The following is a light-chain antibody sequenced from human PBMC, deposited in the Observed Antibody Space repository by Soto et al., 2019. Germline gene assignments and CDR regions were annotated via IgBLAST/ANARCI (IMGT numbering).Light chain of an antibody. J-gene: IGLJ3*02. CDR2: EVS. CDR1: SNDVGGYNN. Sequence: QSALTQPASVSGSPGQSITISCTGTSNDVGGYNNVSWYQQHPGKAPKLKIYEVSKRPSGVSNRFSGSKSGNTASLTISGLQAEDEADYYCSSCTNIRNWVFGGGTKLTVL. V-gene: IGLV2-14*01. CDR3: SSCTNIRNWV.